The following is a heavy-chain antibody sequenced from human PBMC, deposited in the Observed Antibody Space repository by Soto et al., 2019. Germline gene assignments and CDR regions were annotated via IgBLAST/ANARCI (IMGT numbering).Heavy chain of an antibody. J-gene: IGHJ6*03. CDR2: SYYSGST. D-gene: IGHD2-2*01. Sequence: PSETLSLTCTVAGGSISSYDWSWIRQPPAKGLEWIGYSYYSGSTNYNPSLKSRVTISVDTSKNQFSLKLSSVTAADTAVYYCARGRPQKGGYCSSTSCYSYYYYYMDVWGKGTTVTVSS. V-gene: IGHV4-59*01. CDR3: ARGRPQKGGYCSSTSCYSYYYYYMDV. CDR1: GGSISSYD.